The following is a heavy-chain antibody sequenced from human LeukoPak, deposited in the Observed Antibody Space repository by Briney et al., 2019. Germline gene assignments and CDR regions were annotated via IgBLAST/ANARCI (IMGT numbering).Heavy chain of an antibody. V-gene: IGHV3-30*18. D-gene: IGHD2-2*01. Sequence: QAGGSLRLSCAASGLTFSSYGMHWVRQAPGKGLEWVAVISYDGSNKYYADSVKGRFTISRDNSKNTLYLQMNSLRAEDTAVYYCAKGGVVPATSCDYWGQGTLVTVSS. CDR3: AKGGVVPATSCDY. J-gene: IGHJ4*02. CDR1: GLTFSSYG. CDR2: ISYDGSNK.